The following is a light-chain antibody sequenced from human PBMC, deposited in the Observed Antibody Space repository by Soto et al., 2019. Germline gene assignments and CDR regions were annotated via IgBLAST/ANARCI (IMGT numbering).Light chain of an antibody. V-gene: IGKV1-39*01. CDR2: DAS. Sequence: DIQITQSPSSLSASVGNRVTITCRASQSISTYLNWYQKTKGKPPNILMYDASRLQSGVPSRFSGSGGGTDFTLSISSVQPEDFETYFCQQSYMDPITLGQGTRLEIK. J-gene: IGKJ5*01. CDR1: QSISTY. CDR3: QQSYMDPIT.